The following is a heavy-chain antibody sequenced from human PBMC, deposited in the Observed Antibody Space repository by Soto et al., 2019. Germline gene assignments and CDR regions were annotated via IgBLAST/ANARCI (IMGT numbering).Heavy chain of an antibody. D-gene: IGHD6-6*01. J-gene: IGHJ4*02. CDR2: IRGSDSDT. Sequence: PGGSLRLSCAASGFSFSTYGMIWVRQAPGKGLEWVSSIRGSDSDTYYADSVKGRFTISRDNSKNTLYLQMNSLRAEDTAVYYCAKLVGATSSGDFWGQGMLVTVSS. CDR3: AKLVGATSSGDF. CDR1: GFSFSTYG. V-gene: IGHV3-23*01.